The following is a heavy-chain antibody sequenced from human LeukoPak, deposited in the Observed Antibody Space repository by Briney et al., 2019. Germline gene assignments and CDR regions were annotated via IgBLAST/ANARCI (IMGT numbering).Heavy chain of an antibody. CDR2: INPNSGGT. J-gene: IGHJ6*03. Sequence: ASVTVSCKASGYTFTGYYIHWVRQAPGQGLEWMGWINPNSGGTNYAQKFQGRVTMSRDTSISTAYMELSRLSSDDGDIYSRERDGAIQLWRRGADYFNMDVWGRGTTVTVSS. D-gene: IGHD5-18*01. V-gene: IGHV1-2*02. CDR1: GYTFTGYY. CDR3: ERDGAIQLWRRGADYFNMDV.